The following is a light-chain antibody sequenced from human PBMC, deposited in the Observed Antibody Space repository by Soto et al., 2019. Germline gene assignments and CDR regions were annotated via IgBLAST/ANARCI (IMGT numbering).Light chain of an antibody. CDR1: LNVFFSRNNKSS. CDR3: HQYYTTPWT. Sequence: IVMTQSPDSLAVSLGERATLSCKSSLNVFFSRNNKSSLAWYQLKPRQPPKALIYWASIRESGVPDRFSGSGSGTDFTLTISSLQAEDVAIYYCHQYYTTPWTFGQGTRVEIK. CDR2: WAS. J-gene: IGKJ1*01. V-gene: IGKV4-1*01.